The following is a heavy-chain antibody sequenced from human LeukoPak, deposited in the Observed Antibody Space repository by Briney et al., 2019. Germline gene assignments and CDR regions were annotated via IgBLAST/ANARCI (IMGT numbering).Heavy chain of an antibody. J-gene: IGHJ4*02. D-gene: IGHD5-24*01. CDR3: ARAERWLQVFDY. V-gene: IGHV1-8*02. Sequence: ASVKVSCKASGYTFTSYDINWVRQATGQGLEWMGWMNPNSGNTGYAQKFQGRVTMTRDMSTSTVYMELSSLRSEDTAVYYCARAERWLQVFDYWGQGTLVTVSS. CDR1: GYTFTSYD. CDR2: MNPNSGNT.